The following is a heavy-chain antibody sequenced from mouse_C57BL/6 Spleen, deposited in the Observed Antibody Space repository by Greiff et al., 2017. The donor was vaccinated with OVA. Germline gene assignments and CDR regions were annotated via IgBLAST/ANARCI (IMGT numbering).Heavy chain of an antibody. CDR1: GYTFTSYW. CDR2: IDPSDSET. CDR3: ARSITTVPDY. Sequence: VQLQQPGAELVRPGSSVKLSCKASGYTFTSYWMHWVKQRPIQGLEWIGNIDPSDSETHYNQKFKDKATLTVDKSSSTDYMQLSSLTSEDSAVYYCARSITTVPDYWGQGTTLTVSS. D-gene: IGHD1-1*01. V-gene: IGHV1-52*01. J-gene: IGHJ2*01.